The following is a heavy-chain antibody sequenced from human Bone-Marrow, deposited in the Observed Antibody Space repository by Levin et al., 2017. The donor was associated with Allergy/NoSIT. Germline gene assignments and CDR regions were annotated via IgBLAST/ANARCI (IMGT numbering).Heavy chain of an antibody. J-gene: IGHJ4*02. CDR2: IYSTDNT. D-gene: IGHD4-17*01. CDR1: GSSINSAYS. Sequence: SETLSLTCDVSGSSINSAYSWGWVRQPPGKGLEWIGNIYSTDNTYYSPSLKSRVTISKRPSKNQFSLKLTSVTAADTAVYYCAYMTTVTKTYYFDYWGQGTLVTVSS. V-gene: IGHV4-38-2*01. CDR3: AYMTTVTKTYYFDY.